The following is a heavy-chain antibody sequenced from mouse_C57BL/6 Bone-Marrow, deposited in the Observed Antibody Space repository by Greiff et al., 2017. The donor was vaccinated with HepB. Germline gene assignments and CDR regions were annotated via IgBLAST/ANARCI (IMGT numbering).Heavy chain of an antibody. CDR1: GYSITSGYY. Sequence: EVQLMESGPGLVKPSQSLSLTCSVTGYSITSGYYWNWIRQFPGNKLEWMGYISYDGSNNYNPSLKNRISITRDTSKNQFFLKLNSVTTEDTATYYCARGILRFAYWGQGTLVTVSA. D-gene: IGHD1-1*01. CDR3: ARGILRFAY. CDR2: ISYDGSN. V-gene: IGHV3-6*01. J-gene: IGHJ3*01.